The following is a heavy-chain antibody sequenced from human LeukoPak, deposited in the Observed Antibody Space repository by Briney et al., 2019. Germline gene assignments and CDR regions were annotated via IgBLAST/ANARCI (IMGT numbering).Heavy chain of an antibody. V-gene: IGHV3-48*01. J-gene: IGHJ6*03. CDR1: GFTFSSYS. D-gene: IGHD2-15*01. Sequence: SGGSLRLSCAASGFTFSSYSMNWVRQAPGKGLEWVSYISSSSSTIYYADSVKGRFTISRDNSKNTLYLQMNSLRAEDTAVYYCATDIVVVVAATDMDVWGKGTTVTVSS. CDR3: ATDIVVVVAATDMDV. CDR2: ISSSSSTI.